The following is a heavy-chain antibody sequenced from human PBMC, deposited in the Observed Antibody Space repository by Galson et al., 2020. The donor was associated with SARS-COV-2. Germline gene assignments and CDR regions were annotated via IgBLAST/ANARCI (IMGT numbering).Heavy chain of an antibody. CDR1: GFTFSSYA. CDR2: ISNDSKNK. V-gene: IGHV3-30*04. D-gene: IGHD3-22*01. CDR3: ARGGSSGRYWYFDL. J-gene: IGHJ2*01. Sequence: GGSLRLSCAASGFTFSSYAIHWVRQAPGKGLEWVAVISNDSKNKYYADSVKGRFTISRDNSKNTVYLQMNSLRAEDSVVYYCARGGSSGRYWYFDLWGRGTLVTVSS.